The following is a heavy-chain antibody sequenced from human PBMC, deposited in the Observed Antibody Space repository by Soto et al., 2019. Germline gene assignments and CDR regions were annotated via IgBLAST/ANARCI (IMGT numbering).Heavy chain of an antibody. J-gene: IGHJ3*02. CDR3: GKDIRGYGNAFDI. D-gene: IGHD3-22*01. CDR1: GFTFDDYA. V-gene: IGHV3-9*01. CDR2: ISWNSGSI. Sequence: EVQLVESGGGLVQPGRSLRLSCAASGFTFDDYAMHWVRQAPGKGLEWVSGISWNSGSIRYADSVKGRFTISRDNAKNSLYLQMNSLRAEDTALYYCGKDIRGYGNAFDIWGQGTMVTVSS.